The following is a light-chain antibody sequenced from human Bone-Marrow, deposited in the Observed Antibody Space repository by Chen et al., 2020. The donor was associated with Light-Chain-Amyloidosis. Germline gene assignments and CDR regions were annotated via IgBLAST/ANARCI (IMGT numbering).Light chain of an antibody. CDR1: VLPTKY. J-gene: IGLJ2*01. CDR3: QSADSSGTYEVI. V-gene: IGLV3-25*03. CDR2: RDT. Sequence: SYELTQPPWGSLSPGQTASTPASGDVLPTKYAYWYQQKPGQAPVLVIHRDTERPSGISERFSGSSSGTTATLTISGVQAEDEADYHCQSADSSGTYEVIFGGGTKLTVL.